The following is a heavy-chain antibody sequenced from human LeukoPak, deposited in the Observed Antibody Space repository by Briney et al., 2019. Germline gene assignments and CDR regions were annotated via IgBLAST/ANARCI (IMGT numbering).Heavy chain of an antibody. V-gene: IGHV3-74*01. Sequence: GGSLRLSCAASGFTFSSCWMNWVRQAPGKGLVWVSRIASDGSSTTYADSVKGRFSISRDNAKNTLYLQMNSLRVEDTAVYYCARGRPHGNDYWGQGTLVTVSS. CDR2: IASDGSST. CDR1: GFTFSSCW. D-gene: IGHD4-23*01. CDR3: ARGRPHGNDY. J-gene: IGHJ4*02.